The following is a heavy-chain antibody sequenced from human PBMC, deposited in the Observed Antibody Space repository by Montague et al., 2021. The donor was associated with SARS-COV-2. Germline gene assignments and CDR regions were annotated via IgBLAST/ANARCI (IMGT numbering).Heavy chain of an antibody. CDR1: GDSVSSTSAA. J-gene: IGHJ4*02. D-gene: IGHD2-2*01. CDR2: TYFTSKWSS. CDR3: ARAYCSSTSCYPIDY. Sequence: CAISGDSVSSTSAAGNWIRQSPSRGLEWLGRTYFTSKWSSEYALSVKSRLIISPDTSKNQFSLRLMSVTPDDTAVYYCARAYCSSTSCYPIDYWSQGTLVTVSS. V-gene: IGHV6-1*01.